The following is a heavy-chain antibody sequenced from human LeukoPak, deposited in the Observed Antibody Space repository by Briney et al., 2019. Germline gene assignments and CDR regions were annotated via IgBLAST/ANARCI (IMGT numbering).Heavy chain of an antibody. J-gene: IGHJ4*02. V-gene: IGHV1-2*02. CDR1: GYTFTGYY. D-gene: IGHD2-2*01. Sequence: ASVTVTCKASGYTFTGYYMHWVRQAPGQGLEWMGWINPNSAGTNYAQKFQGRVTMTRDTSISTAYMELSRLRSDDTAVYYCASLTDIVVVPAAHGGVYYFDYRGQGTLVTVSS. CDR3: ASLTDIVVVPAAHGGVYYFDY. CDR2: INPNSAGT.